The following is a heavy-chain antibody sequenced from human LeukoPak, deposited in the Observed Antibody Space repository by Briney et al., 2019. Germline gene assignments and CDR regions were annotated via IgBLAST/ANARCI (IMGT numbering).Heavy chain of an antibody. J-gene: IGHJ6*03. D-gene: IGHD3-10*01. Sequence: PSETLSLTCSVSGDSISGSSYYWGWIRQPPGKGLEWIGSIYYSGSTYYNPSLKSRVTISVDTSKNQFSLKLSSVTAADTAVYYCARDGRVGSGSYYLPTYYYYMDVWGKGTTVTISS. V-gene: IGHV4-39*07. CDR1: GDSISGSSYY. CDR2: IYYSGST. CDR3: ARDGRVGSGSYYLPTYYYYMDV.